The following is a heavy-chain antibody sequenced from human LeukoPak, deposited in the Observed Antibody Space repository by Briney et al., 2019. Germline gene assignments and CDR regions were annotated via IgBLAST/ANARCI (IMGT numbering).Heavy chain of an antibody. Sequence: SETLSLTCTVSDDSTSDYYRGWIRQPPGKGLEWIGYFYNSGRSTYNPSLKSRVTISADTSKNHFSLKLNSVTTADTAVYYCTRGAGWLIDYWGQGILVTVSS. CDR2: FYNSGRS. CDR3: TRGAGWLIDY. V-gene: IGHV4-59*01. CDR1: DDSTSDYY. D-gene: IGHD3-16*01. J-gene: IGHJ4*02.